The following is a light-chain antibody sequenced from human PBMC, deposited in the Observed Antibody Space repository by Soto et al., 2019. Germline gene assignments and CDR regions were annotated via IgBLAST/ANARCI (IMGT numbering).Light chain of an antibody. CDR2: DVS. Sequence: SVLTQPASVSGSPGQSITISCTGTSSDVGGYNYVSWYQQHPSKAHKLMIYDVSNRPSGVSNRFAGTTSGNTASLTISVLQAEEEADYYCSSYTSSSTLVFGGGTKLTVL. V-gene: IGLV2-14*01. J-gene: IGLJ3*02. CDR3: SSYTSSSTLV. CDR1: SSDVGGYNY.